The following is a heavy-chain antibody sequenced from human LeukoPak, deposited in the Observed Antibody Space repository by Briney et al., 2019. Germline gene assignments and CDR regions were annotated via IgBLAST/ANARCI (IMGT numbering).Heavy chain of an antibody. D-gene: IGHD6-19*01. CDR3: ARDWGMTVADPNFDY. V-gene: IGHV3-21*06. Sequence: SVKGRLTISRDNDKNSLYLQVNSLRAKDTAVYYCARDWGMTVADPNFDYWGQGTLVTVSA. J-gene: IGHJ4*02.